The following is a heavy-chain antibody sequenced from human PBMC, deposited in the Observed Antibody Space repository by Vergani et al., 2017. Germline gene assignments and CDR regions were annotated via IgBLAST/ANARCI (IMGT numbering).Heavy chain of an antibody. V-gene: IGHV5-51*07. CDR1: EYSFGNYW. Sequence: EVELVQSGPEMRKPGESLKISCKGSEYSFGNYWIGWVHQMPGKGLEWMGIIYPADSDTRYSPSFQGQVTISADKSISTAFLQWDSLKASDTALYYCARHTTYTESWGQGTLVTVSS. D-gene: IGHD1-1*01. J-gene: IGHJ5*02. CDR3: ARHTTYTES. CDR2: IYPADSDT.